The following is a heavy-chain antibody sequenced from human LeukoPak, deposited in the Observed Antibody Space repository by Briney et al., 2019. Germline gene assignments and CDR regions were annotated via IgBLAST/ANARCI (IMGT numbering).Heavy chain of an antibody. CDR3: ARGPRIVVVPAAISYWFDP. CDR1: GGTFSSYA. D-gene: IGHD2-2*02. V-gene: IGHV1-46*01. CDR2: INPSGGST. Sequence: ASVKVSCKASGGTFSSYAISWVRQAPGQGLEWMGIINPSGGSTSYAQKFQGRVTMTRDTSTSTVYMELSSLRSEDTAVYYCARGPRIVVVPAAISYWFDPWGQGTLVTVSS. J-gene: IGHJ5*02.